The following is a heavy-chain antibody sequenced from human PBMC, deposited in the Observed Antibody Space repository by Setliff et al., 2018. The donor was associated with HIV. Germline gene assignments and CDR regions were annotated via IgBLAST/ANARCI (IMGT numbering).Heavy chain of an antibody. D-gene: IGHD1-1*01. CDR3: ARSNLEPTSRLFDP. J-gene: IGHJ5*02. Sequence: SETLSLTCTVSGYSISSGYYWGWIRQPPGKGLEWIGNIYHSGSTDYNPSLKSRVTISVDTSKNQFSLRLSSVTAADTAVYYCARSNLEPTSRLFDPWGPGTLVTVSS. CDR2: IYHSGST. V-gene: IGHV4-38-2*02. CDR1: GYSISSGYY.